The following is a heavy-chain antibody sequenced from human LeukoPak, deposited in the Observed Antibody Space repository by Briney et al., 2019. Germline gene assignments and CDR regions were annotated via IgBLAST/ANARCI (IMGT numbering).Heavy chain of an antibody. J-gene: IGHJ4*02. V-gene: IGHV3-30*02. CDR3: ARDSKRWEAVDY. Sequence: GGSLRLSCATSGFTFSSYGMHWVRKAPGKGLEWVAFIRYDGSNKDYADSVKGRFIISRDNAKKKQYLQMNSSRAEDTAVYYCARDSKRWEAVDYWGQGTLVTVSS. D-gene: IGHD1-26*01. CDR1: GFTFSSYG. CDR2: IRYDGSNK.